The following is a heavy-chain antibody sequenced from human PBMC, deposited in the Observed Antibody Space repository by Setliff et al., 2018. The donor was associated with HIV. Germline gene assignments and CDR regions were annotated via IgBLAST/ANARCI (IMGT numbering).Heavy chain of an antibody. CDR3: ARDRAESYYYYYYYMDV. CDR2: ISKSGDYS. D-gene: IGHD3-10*01. V-gene: IGHV3-11*06. Sequence: GGSLRLSCEASGFTFSDHYMNWVRQAPGKGLEWVSYISKSGDYSNYADSVKGRFTISRDNAKNSLYLQMNSLRAEDTAVYYCARDRAESYYYYYYYMDVRGKGTTVTVSS. CDR1: GFTFSDHY. J-gene: IGHJ6*03.